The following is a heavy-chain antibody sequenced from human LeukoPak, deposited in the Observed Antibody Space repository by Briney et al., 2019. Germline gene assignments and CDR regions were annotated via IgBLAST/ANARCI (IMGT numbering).Heavy chain of an antibody. D-gene: IGHD6-13*01. CDR3: ARAISSSWSGRDYGMDV. J-gene: IGHJ6*02. V-gene: IGHV3-9*01. Sequence: GGSLRLSCAASGFTFDDYAMQWVRQAPGKGLEWVSGISWNGGSIGYADSVKGRFTISRDNAKNSLYLQMNSLRAEDTAVYYCARAISSSWSGRDYGMDVWGQGTTVTVSS. CDR2: ISWNGGSI. CDR1: GFTFDDYA.